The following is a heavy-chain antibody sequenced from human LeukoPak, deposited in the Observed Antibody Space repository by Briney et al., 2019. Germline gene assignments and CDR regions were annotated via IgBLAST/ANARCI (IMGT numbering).Heavy chain of an antibody. J-gene: IGHJ4*01. CDR1: GGSISNADYY. CDR2: IFYGGSN. V-gene: IGHV4-39*01. D-gene: IGHD6-25*01. Sequence: PSETLSLTCSVSGGSISNADYYRGWIRQAPGKGLEWIGSIFYGGSNHYNPSLKSRAAISVDTSKTQFSLKLTSVTAADAAMYYCARQLPTAAADTRGYFDYWGQGTVVTVSS. CDR3: ARQLPTAAADTRGYFDY.